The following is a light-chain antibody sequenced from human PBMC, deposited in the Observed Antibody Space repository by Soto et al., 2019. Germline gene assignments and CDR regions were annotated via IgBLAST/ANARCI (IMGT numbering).Light chain of an antibody. V-gene: IGLV1-40*01. J-gene: IGLJ2*01. CDR3: QSYDSTLV. CDR2: GNS. CDR1: SSNIGAGYD. Sequence: QLVLTQPPSVSGAPGQRVTISCTGSSSNIGAGYDVHWYQHLPGTAPKLLIYGNSNRPSGVPDRFSGSKSGTSASLAITGLQAEDEADYYCQSYDSTLVFGGGTKVTVL.